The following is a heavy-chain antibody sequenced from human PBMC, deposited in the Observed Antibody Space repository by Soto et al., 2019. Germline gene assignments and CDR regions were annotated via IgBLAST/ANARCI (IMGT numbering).Heavy chain of an antibody. Sequence: QVQLVESGGGVVQPGRSLRLSCAASGFTFSSYGMHWVRQAPGKGLEWVAVISYDGSNKYYADSVKGRFTISRDNSKNTLYLQMNSLRAEDTAVYYCAKDWGVRSGGSDPWGQGTLVTVSS. V-gene: IGHV3-30*18. J-gene: IGHJ5*02. CDR3: AKDWGVRSGGSDP. CDR1: GFTFSSYG. CDR2: ISYDGSNK. D-gene: IGHD2-15*01.